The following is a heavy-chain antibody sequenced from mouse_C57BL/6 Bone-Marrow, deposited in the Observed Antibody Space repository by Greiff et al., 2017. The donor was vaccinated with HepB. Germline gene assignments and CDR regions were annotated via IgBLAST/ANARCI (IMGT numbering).Heavy chain of an antibody. CDR3: ARRRYYYYAMDY. J-gene: IGHJ4*01. D-gene: IGHD2-14*01. Sequence: EVKLMESGPELVKPGASVKISCKASGYSFTGYYMNWVKQSPEKSLEWIGEINPSTGGTTYNQKFKAKATLTVDKSSSTAYMQLKSLTSEDSAVYYCARRRYYYYAMDYWGQGTSVTVSS. CDR1: GYSFTGYY. CDR2: INPSTGGT. V-gene: IGHV1-42*01.